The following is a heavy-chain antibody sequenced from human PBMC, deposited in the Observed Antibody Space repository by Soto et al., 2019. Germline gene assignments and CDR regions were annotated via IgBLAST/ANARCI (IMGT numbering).Heavy chain of an antibody. J-gene: IGHJ4*02. V-gene: IGHV1-18*01. CDR3: ARARFLEWLLGPYFDY. CDR2: ISAYNGNT. CDR1: GYTFTSYG. Sequence: ASVKVSCKASGYTFTSYGISWVRQAPGQGLEWMGWISAYNGNTNYAQKLQGRVTMTTDTSTSTAYMELRSLRSDGTAVYYCARARFLEWLLGPYFDYWGQGTLVTVSS. D-gene: IGHD3-3*01.